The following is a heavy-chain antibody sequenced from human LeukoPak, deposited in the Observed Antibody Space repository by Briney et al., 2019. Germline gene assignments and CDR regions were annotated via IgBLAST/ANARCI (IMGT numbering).Heavy chain of an antibody. Sequence: GGSLRLSCAASGFTFSDYYMSWIRQAPGKGLEWVSYISSSGSTIYYADSVKGRFTISRDNAKNSLCLQMNSLRAEDTAVYYCAGDNSSSWDYDAFDIWGQGKMVTVSS. CDR1: GFTFSDYY. CDR2: ISSSGSTI. J-gene: IGHJ3*02. CDR3: AGDNSSSWDYDAFDI. V-gene: IGHV3-11*01. D-gene: IGHD6-13*01.